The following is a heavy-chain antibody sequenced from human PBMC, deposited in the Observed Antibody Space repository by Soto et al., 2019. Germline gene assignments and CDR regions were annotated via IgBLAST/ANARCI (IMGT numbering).Heavy chain of an antibody. D-gene: IGHD3-3*01. Sequence: GGSLRLSCAASGFTFDDYAMHWVRQAPGKGLEWVSGISWNSGSIGYADSVKGRFTISRDNAKNSLYLQMNSLRAEDTALYYCAKDTVSDFWSGYYAFDIWGQGTMVTVSS. CDR2: ISWNSGSI. CDR1: GFTFDDYA. CDR3: AKDTVSDFWSGYYAFDI. J-gene: IGHJ3*02. V-gene: IGHV3-9*01.